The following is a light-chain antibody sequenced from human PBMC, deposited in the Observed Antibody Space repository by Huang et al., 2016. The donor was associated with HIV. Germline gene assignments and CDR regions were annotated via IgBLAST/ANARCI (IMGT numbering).Light chain of an antibody. CDR2: STS. J-gene: IGKJ4*01. CDR1: QGISNS. CDR3: QQYYSTPLT. V-gene: IGKV1-NL1*01. Sequence: DIQMTQSPSSLSASVGDRVTITCRASQGISNSLAWYQQTPGKAPTLLLFSTSRLEIGVPSRFSGSGSGTDYTLTISSLQPEDFATYYCQQYYSTPLTFGGGTKVEIK.